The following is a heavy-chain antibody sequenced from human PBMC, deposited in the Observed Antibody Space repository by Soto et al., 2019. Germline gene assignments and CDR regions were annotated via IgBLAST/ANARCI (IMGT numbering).Heavy chain of an antibody. J-gene: IGHJ6*02. V-gene: IGHV3-23*01. Sequence: PGGSLRLSCAASGFTVSSNYMGWVRQAPGKGLEWVSDIIDSGASTYYADSVKGRFTISRDNSKSTLYLQMNSLRAEDTALYYCAKGRSYYYYYGVDVWGQGTTVTVS. CDR1: GFTVSSNY. CDR3: AKGRSYYYYYGVDV. CDR2: IIDSGAST.